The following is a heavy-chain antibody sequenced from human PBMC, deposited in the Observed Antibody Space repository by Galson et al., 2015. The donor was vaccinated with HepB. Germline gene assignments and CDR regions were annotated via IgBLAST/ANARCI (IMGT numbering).Heavy chain of an antibody. CDR3: AGPEHSSPAVAFDY. CDR2: IIPIFGTA. J-gene: IGHJ4*02. Sequence: SVKVSCKASGGTFSSYAISWVRQAPGQGLEWMGGIIPIFGTANYAQKFQGRVMITADESTSTAYMELSSLRSEDTAVYYCAGPEHSSPAVAFDYWGQGTLVTVST. CDR1: GGTFSSYA. D-gene: IGHD6-13*01. V-gene: IGHV1-69*13.